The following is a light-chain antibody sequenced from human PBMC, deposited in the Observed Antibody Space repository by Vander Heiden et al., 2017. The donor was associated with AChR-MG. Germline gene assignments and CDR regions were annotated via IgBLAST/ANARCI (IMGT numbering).Light chain of an antibody. CDR1: SSDVGGYNH. V-gene: IGLV2-8*01. CDR2: EVS. CDR3: SSYAGSNNLL. J-gene: IGLJ2*01. Sequence: QSALTQPPSASGSPRQSVTISCTGTSSDVGGYNHVSWYQQYPGKAPKLMVYEVSKRPSGVPDRFSGSKSGNTASLTVSGLQAEDEADYYCSSYAGSNNLLFGGGTKLTVL.